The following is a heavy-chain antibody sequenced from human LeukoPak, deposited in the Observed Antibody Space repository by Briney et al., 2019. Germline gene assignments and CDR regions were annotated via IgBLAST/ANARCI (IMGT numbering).Heavy chain of an antibody. V-gene: IGHV3-74*01. CDR2: INSDGSTI. CDR3: VGDSPEWHQPLDY. D-gene: IGHD3-3*01. Sequence: GGSLRLSCTASGFSFSNYWMHWVRQAPGKGLVWVSRINSDGSTITYADSVKGGFTISRDNAKNTLYLQMNSLRADDTAVYYCVGDSPEWHQPLDYWGQGTLVTVSS. CDR1: GFSFSNYW. J-gene: IGHJ4*02.